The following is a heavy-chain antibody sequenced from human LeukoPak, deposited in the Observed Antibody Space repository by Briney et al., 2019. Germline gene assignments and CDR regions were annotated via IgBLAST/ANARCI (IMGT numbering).Heavy chain of an antibody. D-gene: IGHD6-19*01. CDR1: GFTLTNSN. V-gene: IGHV3-48*01. CDR3: ARDRRQWLVIES. CDR2: ITGSGKTI. J-gene: IGHJ4*02. Sequence: GGSLRLSCAASGFTLTNSNINWVRQSPGKGLEWLGYITGSGKTISYADSVKGRFSISRDEAKNSVFLQLSSLTVDDTAVYYCARDRRQWLVIESWGQGTRVTVSP.